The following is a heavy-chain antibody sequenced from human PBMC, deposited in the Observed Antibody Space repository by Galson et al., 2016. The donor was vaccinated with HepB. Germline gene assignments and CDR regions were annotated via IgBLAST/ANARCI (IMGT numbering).Heavy chain of an antibody. V-gene: IGHV1-18*01. Sequence: SVKVSCKASGYIFTTYGMSWVRQAPGQGLEWMGWISTRNGNTIYSDKFKGRVVMTTDTSTTTAYLELRSLRSDDTAIYYCARANWNGVPFLDYWGQGTLVTVSS. D-gene: IGHD1-1*01. CDR2: ISTRNGNT. CDR3: ARANWNGVPFLDY. J-gene: IGHJ4*02. CDR1: GYIFTTYG.